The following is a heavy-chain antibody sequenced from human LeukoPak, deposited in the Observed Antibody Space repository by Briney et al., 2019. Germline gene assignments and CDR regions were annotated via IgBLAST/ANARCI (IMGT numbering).Heavy chain of an antibody. CDR2: INHRGST. CDR3: ARGGIVVATDY. Sequence: SETLSLTCDVYGGSFSGYYWSWIRQPPGKGLEWIGEINHRGSTNYNPSLKSRVTISVDTSKNQFFLKLTSVTAADAAVYYCARGGIVVATDYWGQGTLVTVSS. CDR1: GGSFSGYY. D-gene: IGHD6-19*01. V-gene: IGHV4-34*01. J-gene: IGHJ4*02.